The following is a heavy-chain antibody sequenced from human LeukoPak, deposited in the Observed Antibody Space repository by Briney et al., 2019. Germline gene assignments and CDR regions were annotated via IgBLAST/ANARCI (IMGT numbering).Heavy chain of an antibody. D-gene: IGHD3-22*01. CDR1: GGAFSSFA. CDR3: ARCIRGGYFFDI. CDR2: IIPIFVTP. Sequence: SVKVSCKASGGAFSSFAINWVRQTPGQGLEWMGGIIPIFVTPSYAQKFQGRVTITADESTSTAYMELSSLRSEDTAVYYCARCIRGGYFFDIWGQGTMVTVSS. V-gene: IGHV1-69*01. J-gene: IGHJ3*02.